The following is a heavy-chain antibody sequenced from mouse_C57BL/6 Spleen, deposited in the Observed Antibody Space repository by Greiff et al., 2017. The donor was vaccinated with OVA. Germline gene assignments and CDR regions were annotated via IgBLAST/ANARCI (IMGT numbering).Heavy chain of an antibody. D-gene: IGHD2-14*01. J-gene: IGHJ4*01. CDR3: AESSGVRHDYAMDY. CDR2: INPNNGGT. CDR1: GYTFTDYY. V-gene: IGHV1-26*01. Sequence: VQLQQSGPELVKPGASVKISCKASGYTFTDYYMNWVKQSHGKSLEWIGDINPNNGGTSYNQKFKGKATLTVDKSSSTAYMELRSLTSEDSAVYYCAESSGVRHDYAMDYWGQGTSVTVSS.